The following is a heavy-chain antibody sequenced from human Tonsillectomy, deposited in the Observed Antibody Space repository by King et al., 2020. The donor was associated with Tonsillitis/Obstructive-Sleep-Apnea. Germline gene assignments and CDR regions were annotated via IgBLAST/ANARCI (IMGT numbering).Heavy chain of an antibody. V-gene: IGHV3-30*04. CDR2: ISYDGRDK. CDR1: GFTFSGHA. D-gene: IGHD2-2*01. CDR3: AREGGGVGTSCHDY. Sequence: VQLVESGGGVVQPGGSLRLSCAASGFTFSGHAMHWVRQAPGKGLEWVAFISYDGRDKVYGDSVNVRFTISRDNSKNTLYLQMNRLTTDDMAIYYCAREGGGVGTSCHDYWGQGTLVTVSS. J-gene: IGHJ4*02.